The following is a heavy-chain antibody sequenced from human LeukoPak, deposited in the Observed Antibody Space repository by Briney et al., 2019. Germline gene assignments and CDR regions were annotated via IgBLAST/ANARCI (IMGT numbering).Heavy chain of an antibody. CDR3: AKMRGNGDYGYYYYLDV. CDR1: GFTFSNYA. D-gene: IGHD4-17*01. V-gene: IGHV3-23*01. CDR2: ISGSGGST. J-gene: IGHJ6*03. Sequence: GGSLRLSCAASGFTFSNYAMSWVRQAPGKGLEWVSAISGSGGSTYYADSVEGRFTISRDKSKNTLYLQMNSLRAEDTAVYYCAKMRGNGDYGYYYYLDVWGKGTTVTVSS.